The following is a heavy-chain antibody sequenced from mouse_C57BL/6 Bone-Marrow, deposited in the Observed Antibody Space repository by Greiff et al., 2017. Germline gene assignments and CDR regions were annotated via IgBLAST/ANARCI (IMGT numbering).Heavy chain of an antibody. D-gene: IGHD1-1*02. CDR3: TLFWW. Sequence: VQLQQSGAELVRPGTSVKLSCTASGYNIKADYMHWVKQRPEQGLEWIGWIDPETGYTEYASKFQGKATITADTSSNTAYLQLSSLTSEDTAVYYCTLFWWRGQGTRVTVSA. CDR1: GYNIKADY. J-gene: IGHJ3*01. CDR2: IDPETGYT. V-gene: IGHV14-4*01.